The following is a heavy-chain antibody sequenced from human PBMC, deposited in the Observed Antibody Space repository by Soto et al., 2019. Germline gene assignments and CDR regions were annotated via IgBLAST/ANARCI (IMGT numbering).Heavy chain of an antibody. D-gene: IGHD3-16*01. CDR2: VHGGGST. V-gene: IGHV3-53*01. CDR1: GFTVSNNH. Sequence: VQLVESGGGLIQPGGSLRLSCAASGFTVSNNHMTWVRQAAGKGLELVSFVHGGGSTSYADSVKGRFTISRDNSKNTLCPQMDSLRAGDTAIYYCAGRLTTAASLDYLGRGTLVTVSS. CDR3: AGRLTTAASLDY. J-gene: IGHJ4*02.